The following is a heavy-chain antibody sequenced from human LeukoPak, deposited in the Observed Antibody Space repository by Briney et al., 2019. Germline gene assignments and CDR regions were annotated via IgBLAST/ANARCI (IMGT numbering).Heavy chain of an antibody. Sequence: GGSLRLSCAASGFTFSVYNMHWIRQAPGKGLEWISYISSSGSSIYYADSVKGRFTISRDNAKNSLYLQMNSLRAEDTAVYYCARDMEPDAFDIWGQGTMVTVSS. V-gene: IGHV3-11*04. J-gene: IGHJ3*02. CDR2: ISSSGSSI. CDR1: GFTFSVYN. D-gene: IGHD1-26*01. CDR3: ARDMEPDAFDI.